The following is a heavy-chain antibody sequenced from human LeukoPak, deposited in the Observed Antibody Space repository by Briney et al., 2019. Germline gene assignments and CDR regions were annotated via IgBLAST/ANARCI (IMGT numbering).Heavy chain of an antibody. CDR2: ISGSGGST. CDR3: AKDRATRREWELLKSFDY. J-gene: IGHJ4*02. V-gene: IGHV3-23*01. Sequence: GGSLRLSCAASGVTFGDYGMSWVRQAPGKGLEWVSAISGSGGSTYYADSVKGRFTISRDNSKNTLYLQMNSLRTEDTAVYYCAKDRATRREWELLKSFDYWGQGTLVTVSS. D-gene: IGHD1-26*01. CDR1: GVTFGDYG.